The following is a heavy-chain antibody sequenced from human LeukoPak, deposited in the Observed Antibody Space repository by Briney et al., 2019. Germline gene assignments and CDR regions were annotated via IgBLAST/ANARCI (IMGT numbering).Heavy chain of an antibody. V-gene: IGHV1-8*02. J-gene: IGHJ4*02. Sequence: ASVKVSCKASGYTFTSYGISWVRQATGQGLEWMGWMNPNSGNTGYAQKFQGRVTMTRNTSISTAYMELSSLRSEDTAVYYCARAVRYYYDSSQVYYFDYWGQGTLVTVSS. CDR1: GYTFTSYG. CDR3: ARAVRYYYDSSQVYYFDY. CDR2: MNPNSGNT. D-gene: IGHD3-22*01.